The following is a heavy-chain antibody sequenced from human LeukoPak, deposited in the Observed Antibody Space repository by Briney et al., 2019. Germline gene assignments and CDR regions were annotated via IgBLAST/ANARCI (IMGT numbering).Heavy chain of an antibody. CDR2: IIPIFGTA. CDR3: ALHSSSWTYNWFDP. D-gene: IGHD6-13*01. V-gene: IGHV1-69*01. J-gene: IGHJ5*02. CDR1: GGTFSSYA. Sequence: SSVKVSCKASGGTFSSYANSWVRQAPGQGLEWMGGIIPIFGTANYAQKFQGRVTITADESTSTAYMELSSLRSEDTAVYYCALHSSSWTYNWFDPWGQGTLVTVSS.